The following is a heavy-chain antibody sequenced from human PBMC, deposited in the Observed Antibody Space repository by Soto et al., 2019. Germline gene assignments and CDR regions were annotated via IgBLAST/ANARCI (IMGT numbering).Heavy chain of an antibody. V-gene: IGHV1-18*01. CDR1: GYTFTSYG. CDR2: ISAYNGNT. J-gene: IGHJ3*02. CDR3: ARDDVPGYCNNGVCSNI. Sequence: ASVKVSCKASGYTFTSYGISWVRQAPGQGLEWMGWISAYNGNTNYAQKLQGRVTMTTDTSTSTAYMELRSLRSDDTAAYYCARDDVPGYCNNGVCSNIWCQGKMVNVS. D-gene: IGHD2-8*01.